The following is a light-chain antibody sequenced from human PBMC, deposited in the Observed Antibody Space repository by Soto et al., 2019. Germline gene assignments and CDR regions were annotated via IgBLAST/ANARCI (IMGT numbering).Light chain of an antibody. CDR3: QSYDSILSGSV. Sequence: QSVLTQPPSVSGAPGQRVTISCTGSSSNIGAVYDVHWYQQVPGTAPKLLIFGNSNRPSGVPDRFSGSKSGTSASLAITGLQAEDEADYYCQSYDSILSGSVFGTGTKLTVL. CDR2: GNS. V-gene: IGLV1-40*01. CDR1: SSNIGAVYD. J-gene: IGLJ1*01.